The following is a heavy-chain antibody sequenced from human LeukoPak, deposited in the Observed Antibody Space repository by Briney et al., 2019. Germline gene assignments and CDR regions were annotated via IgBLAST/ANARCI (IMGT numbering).Heavy chain of an antibody. CDR2: ISSSSSYI. D-gene: IGHD2-15*01. V-gene: IGHV3-21*01. CDR1: GFTFSSYS. J-gene: IGHJ4*02. CDR3: ARDLGQTGGSSGGPREDY. Sequence: GGSLRLSCAASGFTFSSYSMNWVRQAPGKGLEWVSSISSSSSYIYYADSVKGRFTISRDNAKNSLYLQMNSLRAEDKAVYYCARDLGQTGGSSGGPREDYWGQGTLVTVSS.